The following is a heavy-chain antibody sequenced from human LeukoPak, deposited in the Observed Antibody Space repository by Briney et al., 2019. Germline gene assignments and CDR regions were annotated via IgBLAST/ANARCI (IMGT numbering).Heavy chain of an antibody. CDR2: IYTSGST. Sequence: PSETLSLTCTVSGGSIISGSYYWSWIRQPAGKGLEWIGRIYTSGSTNYNPSLKSRVTISVDTSKNQFSLKLSSVTAADTAVYYCATEQGYSSGWYPEAFDIWGQGTMVTVSS. V-gene: IGHV4-61*02. CDR1: GGSIISGSYY. J-gene: IGHJ3*02. D-gene: IGHD6-19*01. CDR3: ATEQGYSSGWYPEAFDI.